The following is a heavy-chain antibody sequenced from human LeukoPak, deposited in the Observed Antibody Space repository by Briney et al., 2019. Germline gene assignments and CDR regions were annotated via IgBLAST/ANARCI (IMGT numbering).Heavy chain of an antibody. CDR2: VYHSGST. V-gene: IGHV4-61*01. Sequence: PSETLSLTCTVSSGSISTNTYYWSWIRQPPGKGLEWIGYVYHSGSTNYNPSLKSRVTMSVDTSNNQFSLKLSSVTAADTAMYYCAREGDYYDSGGYYRIDFWGQGTLVTVSS. J-gene: IGHJ4*02. CDR1: SGSISTNTYY. CDR3: AREGDYYDSGGYYRIDF. D-gene: IGHD3-22*01.